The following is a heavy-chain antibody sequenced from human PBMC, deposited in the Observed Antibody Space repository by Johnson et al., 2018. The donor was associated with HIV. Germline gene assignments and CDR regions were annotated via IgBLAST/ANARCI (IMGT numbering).Heavy chain of an antibody. D-gene: IGHD2-8*02. J-gene: IGHJ3*01. Sequence: QVQLVESGGGVVQPGRSLRLSCAASEFSFSTYAMHWVRQAPGKGLEWVALIWYDGSDKYYADSVKGRFTISRDNSSNTLYLQMNSLTAEDTAVYHCAKESGWKCTGDCHRNGGVTFHFWGQGTMVRVSS. CDR2: IWYDGSDK. CDR3: AKESGWKCTGDCHRNGGVTFHF. CDR1: EFSFSTYA. V-gene: IGHV3-33*06.